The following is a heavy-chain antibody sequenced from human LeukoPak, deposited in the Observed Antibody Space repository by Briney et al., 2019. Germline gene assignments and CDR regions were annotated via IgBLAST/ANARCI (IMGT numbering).Heavy chain of an antibody. CDR3: ARGGAVAGQDFDY. Sequence: ASVKVSCKASGGTFSSYAISWVRQAPGQGLEWMGRIIPILGIANYAQKFQGRVTITADKSTSTAYMELSSLRSEDTAVYYCARGGAVAGQDFDYWGQGTLVTVSS. CDR1: GGTFSSYA. D-gene: IGHD6-19*01. J-gene: IGHJ4*02. V-gene: IGHV1-69*04. CDR2: IIPILGIA.